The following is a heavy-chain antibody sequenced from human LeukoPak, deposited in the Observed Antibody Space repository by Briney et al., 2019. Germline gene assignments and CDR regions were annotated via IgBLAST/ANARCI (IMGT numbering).Heavy chain of an antibody. J-gene: IGHJ6*03. CDR1: GFTFSSYA. CDR3: ARGQLGSLYYYYYMDV. D-gene: IGHD6-6*01. CDR2: TSGSGGST. Sequence: GGSLRLSCAASGFTFSSYAMSWVRQAPGKGLEWVSATSGSGGSTYYADSVKGRFTISRDNSKNTLYLQMNSLRAEDTAVYYCARGQLGSLYYYYYMDVWGKGTTVTVSS. V-gene: IGHV3-23*01.